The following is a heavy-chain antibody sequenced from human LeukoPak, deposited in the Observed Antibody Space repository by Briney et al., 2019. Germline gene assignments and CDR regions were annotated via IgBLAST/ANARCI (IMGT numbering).Heavy chain of an antibody. CDR2: INRNGNT. D-gene: IGHD3-3*01. V-gene: IGHV4-34*01. J-gene: IGHJ4*02. CDR3: ARLVPERFFQLNPEGYYDN. CDR1: DEPFSGYY. Sequence: PSETLSLTCAISDEPFSGYYWGWVRQPPGKGLELIGEINRNGNTDYNPSLKSRVSMSIDTSKNQFSLKLISVTAADTAVYYCARLVPERFFQLNPEGYYDNWGQGTLVTVSS.